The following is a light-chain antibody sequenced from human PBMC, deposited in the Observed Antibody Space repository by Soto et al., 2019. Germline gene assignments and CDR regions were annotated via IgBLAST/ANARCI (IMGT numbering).Light chain of an antibody. CDR1: VLAKKY. V-gene: IGLV3-27*01. CDR3: YSAADNIGV. J-gene: IGLJ1*01. Sequence: YELTRPSSVSVSPGQTARSTCSGDVLAKKYARWFQQKPGQAPVLVIYKDSERPSGIPERFSGSSSGTTVTLTISGAQVEDEADYYCYSAADNIGVFGTGTKVTVL. CDR2: KDS.